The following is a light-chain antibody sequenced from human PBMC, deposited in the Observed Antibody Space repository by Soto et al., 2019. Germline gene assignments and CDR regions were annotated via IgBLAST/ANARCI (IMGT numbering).Light chain of an antibody. CDR2: EVS. J-gene: IGLJ1*01. CDR3: SSYAGSNILV. V-gene: IGLV2-8*01. CDR1: SSDVGGYYY. Sequence: QSALTQPPSAFGSPGQSVTISCTGTSSDVGGYYYVSWYQQHPGKAPKLMIYEVSKRPSGVPGRFSGSKSGNTASLTVSGLQAEDEADYFCSSYAGSNILVFGTGTKLTVL.